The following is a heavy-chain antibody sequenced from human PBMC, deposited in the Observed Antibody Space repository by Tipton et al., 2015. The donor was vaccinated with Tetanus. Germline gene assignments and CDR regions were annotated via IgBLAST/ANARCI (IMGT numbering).Heavy chain of an antibody. CDR3: AKEFQRARIRFFDS. CDR2: IPFDGRNE. CDR1: GFTFSSYS. Sequence: SLRLSCAASGFTFSSYSMNWVRQAPGKGLEWVAVIPFDGRNERYADSVKGRFIISRDNSKNTLYLQMNSLRPEDTAVYYCAKEFQRARIRFFDSWGQGTQVTASS. D-gene: IGHD2-15*01. J-gene: IGHJ4*02. V-gene: IGHV3-30*18.